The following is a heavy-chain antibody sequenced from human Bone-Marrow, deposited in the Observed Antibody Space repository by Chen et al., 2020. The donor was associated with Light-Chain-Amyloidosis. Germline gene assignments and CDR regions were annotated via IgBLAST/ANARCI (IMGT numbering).Heavy chain of an antibody. D-gene: IGHD3-10*01. CDR2: IYYSGRT. Sequence: QVQLQESGPGLVKPSETLSLPCTVSGGSISSYYWSWIRQPPGKGLEWIGYIYYSGRTNYNPSLKSRVTISVDTSKNQFSLKLSSVTAADTAVYYCARTGIWFGEFDAFDIWGQGTMVTVSS. CDR1: GGSISSYY. V-gene: IGHV4-59*01. J-gene: IGHJ3*02. CDR3: ARTGIWFGEFDAFDI.